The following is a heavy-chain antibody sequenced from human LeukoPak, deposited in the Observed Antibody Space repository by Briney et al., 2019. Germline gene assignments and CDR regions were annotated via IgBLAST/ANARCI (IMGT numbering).Heavy chain of an antibody. CDR3: THYTVTTSFDY. D-gene: IGHD4-11*01. CDR1: GFTFSSYV. Sequence: GGSLRLSCAASGFTFSSYVMHWVRQAPGKGLEWVGRIKSKTDGGTTDYAAPVKGRFTISRDDSKNTLFLQMNSLKTEDTAVYYCTHYTVTTSFDYWGQGTLVTVSS. J-gene: IGHJ4*02. V-gene: IGHV3-15*07. CDR2: IKSKTDGGTT.